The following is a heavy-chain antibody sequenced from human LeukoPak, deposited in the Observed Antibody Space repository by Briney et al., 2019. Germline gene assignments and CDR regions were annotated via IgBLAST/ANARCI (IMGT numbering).Heavy chain of an antibody. D-gene: IGHD6-19*01. V-gene: IGHV4-59*08. CDR3: ARRIALAGIDWFDP. Sequence: PSETLSLTCTISGGSISSYYWSWIRQPPGKGLEWIGYIYDSGSTNYNPSLKSRVTISVDTSKNQFSLKLSSVTAADTAVYYCARRIALAGIDWFDPWGQGTLVTVSS. CDR2: IYDSGST. J-gene: IGHJ5*02. CDR1: GGSISSYY.